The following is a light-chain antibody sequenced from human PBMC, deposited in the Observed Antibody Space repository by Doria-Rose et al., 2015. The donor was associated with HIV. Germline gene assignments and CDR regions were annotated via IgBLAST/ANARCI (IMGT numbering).Light chain of an antibody. V-gene: IGKV1-27*01. CDR2: TTT. Sequence: DIPLTQSPSSLSASVGDRVTITCRASQDISNYLAWYQQKPGKSPKLLIYTTTTLQSGVPSRFSGSGSGRNFTLSISSLQPEDVATYFCQKYNTAPPTFGQGTKVEIK. CDR3: QKYNTAPPT. CDR1: QDISNY. J-gene: IGKJ1*01.